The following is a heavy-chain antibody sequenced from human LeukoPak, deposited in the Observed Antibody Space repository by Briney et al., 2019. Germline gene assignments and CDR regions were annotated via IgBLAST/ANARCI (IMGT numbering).Heavy chain of an antibody. CDR2: VDPEDGET. J-gene: IGHJ4*02. CDR1: GYTFSDYY. V-gene: IGHV1-69-2*01. CDR3: ATVAVRGIIIKIFDY. Sequence: ATVKVSCKASGYTFSDYYMHWVQQAPGKGLEWMGRVDPEDGETIYAENFQGRVTITADTCTDTAYMELSSLRSEDTAVYYCATVAVRGIIIKIFDYWGQGTLVTVSS. D-gene: IGHD3-10*01.